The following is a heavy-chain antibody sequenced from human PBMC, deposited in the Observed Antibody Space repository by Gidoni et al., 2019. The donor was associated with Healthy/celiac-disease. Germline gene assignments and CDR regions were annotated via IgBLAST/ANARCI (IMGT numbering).Heavy chain of an antibody. V-gene: IGHV4-31*03. D-gene: IGHD7-27*01. J-gene: IGHJ6*02. CDR2: IYYSGST. CDR1: GGSISSVGYY. CDR3: ARGLTVGGSIYYYYGMDV. Sequence: QVQLQESGPGLVKPSQTLYLTCTVSGGSISSVGYYWSWIRQHPGKGLEWIGYIYYSGSTYYNPSLKSRVTISVDTSKNQFSLKLSSVTAADTAVYYCARGLTVGGSIYYYYGMDVWGQGTTVTVSS.